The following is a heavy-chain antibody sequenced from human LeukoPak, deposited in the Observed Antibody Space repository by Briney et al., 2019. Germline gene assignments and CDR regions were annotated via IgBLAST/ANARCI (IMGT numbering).Heavy chain of an antibody. D-gene: IGHD4-17*01. V-gene: IGHV3-7*01. Sequence: GGSLRLSFAASGFTFSNYWMSWVRQAPGKGLEWVANINKDGSGKYYVDSVKGRFTISRDNAQNSLFLQMNHLRADDTAVYYCARDPDYGDPGPFWDYWGRGTLLTVSS. CDR1: GFTFSNYW. J-gene: IGHJ4*02. CDR2: INKDGSGK. CDR3: ARDPDYGDPGPFWDY.